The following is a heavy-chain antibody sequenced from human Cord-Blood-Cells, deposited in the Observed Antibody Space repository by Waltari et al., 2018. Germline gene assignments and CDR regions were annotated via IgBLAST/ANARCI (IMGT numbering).Heavy chain of an antibody. CDR2: INPKSGGT. J-gene: IGHJ3*02. CDR3: ARDLEGGDAFDI. CDR1: GYTLTGHD. V-gene: IGHV1-2*04. D-gene: IGHD2-15*01. Sequence: QVQLVQSGAEVKKPGASVKVSCEASGYTLTGHDTHWMRQAPGHGREWMGWINPKSGGTTQEEKFQGSCTIARDTSISTAYMELSRLRSDDTAVNYCARDLEGGDAFDIWRQGIMVTVSS.